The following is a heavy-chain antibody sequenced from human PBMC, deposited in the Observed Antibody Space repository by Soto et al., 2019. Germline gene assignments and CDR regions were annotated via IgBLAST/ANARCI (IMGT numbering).Heavy chain of an antibody. D-gene: IGHD1-7*01. Sequence: SVKVSCKASGGTFSSYAISWVRQAPGQGLEWMGGIIPIFGTANYAQKFQGRVTITADESTSTAYMELSSLRSEDTAVYYCAREGLTGTQPLRKPLDYWGQGTLVTVSS. CDR2: IIPIFGTA. J-gene: IGHJ4*02. CDR3: AREGLTGTQPLRKPLDY. V-gene: IGHV1-69*13. CDR1: GGTFSSYA.